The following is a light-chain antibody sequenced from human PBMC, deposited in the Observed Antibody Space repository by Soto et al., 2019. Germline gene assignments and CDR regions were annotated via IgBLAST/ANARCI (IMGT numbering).Light chain of an antibody. V-gene: IGKV3-11*01. CDR3: QQRSNWPPTWT. CDR1: QSVGSY. Sequence: EIVLTQSPATLSLSPGERATLSCRASQSVGSYLAWYQHKPGQPPRVLIYDASNRATGIPARFSGSGSGTDFTLTISSLEPEDFAVYYCQQRSNWPPTWTFGQGTKVEIK. CDR2: DAS. J-gene: IGKJ1*01.